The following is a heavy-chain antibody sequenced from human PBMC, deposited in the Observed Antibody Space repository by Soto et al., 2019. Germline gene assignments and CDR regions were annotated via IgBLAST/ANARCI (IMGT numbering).Heavy chain of an antibody. V-gene: IGHV1-69*13. D-gene: IGHD5-12*01. CDR2: IIPIFGTA. CDR3: ATRDGYNPNFDY. Sequence: ASVKVSCKASGGTFSSYAISWVRQAPGQGLEWMGGIIPIFGTANYAQKFQGRVTITADESTSTAYMELSSLRSEDTAVYYCATRDGYNPNFDYWGQGTLVTVS. CDR1: GGTFSSYA. J-gene: IGHJ4*02.